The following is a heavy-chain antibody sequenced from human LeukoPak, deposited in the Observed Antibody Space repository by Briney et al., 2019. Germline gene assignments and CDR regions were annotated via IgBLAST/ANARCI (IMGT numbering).Heavy chain of an antibody. J-gene: IGHJ5*02. CDR1: GFTVSSNH. CDR2: IYSGGSI. CDR3: ATVGRNNWFDL. Sequence: PGGSLRLSCAASGFTVSSNHMGWVRQAPGKGLDWVLSIYSGGSIYFADSVNGRFTISRDNSENTLYLQMNSLRAEDTALYYCATVGRNNWFDLWGEGTPVTVSS. V-gene: IGHV3-53*01.